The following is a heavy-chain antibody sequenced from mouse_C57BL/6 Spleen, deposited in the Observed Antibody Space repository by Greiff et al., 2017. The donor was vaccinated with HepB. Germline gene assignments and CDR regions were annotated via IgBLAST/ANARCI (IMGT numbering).Heavy chain of an antibody. J-gene: IGHJ2*01. CDR1: GYAFSSSW. V-gene: IGHV1-82*01. CDR3: ARSGDYGLYYFDY. Sequence: VQLQQSGPELVKPGASVKISCKASGYAFSSSWMNWVKQRPGKGLEWIGRIYPGDGDTNYNGKFKGKATLTADKSSSTAYMQLSSLTSEDSAVYFCARSGDYGLYYFDYWGQGTTLTVSS. D-gene: IGHD1-2*01. CDR2: IYPGDGDT.